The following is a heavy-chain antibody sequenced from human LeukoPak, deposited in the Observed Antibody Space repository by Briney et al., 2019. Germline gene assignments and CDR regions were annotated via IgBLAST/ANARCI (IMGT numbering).Heavy chain of an antibody. CDR3: VQDRDRGFGY. CDR2: IRNDGSDK. V-gene: IGHV3-30*02. Sequence: GGSLRLSCAASGFTYRSYGMHWVRRAPGKGLEWVTFIRNDGSDKYYADSVKGRFTISRDDSKNTLYLQMNSLKTEDTALYHCVQDRDRGFGYWGRGTLVTVSS. CDR1: GFTYRSYG. D-gene: IGHD3-10*01. J-gene: IGHJ4*02.